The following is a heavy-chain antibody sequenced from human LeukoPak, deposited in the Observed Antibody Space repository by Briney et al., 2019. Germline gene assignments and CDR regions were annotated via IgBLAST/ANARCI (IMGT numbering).Heavy chain of an antibody. CDR3: ARVAYYYDSSGPDY. Sequence: GRSLRLSCAASGFTFSSYAMHWVRQAPGKGLEWVAVISYDGSNKYYADSVKGRFTISRDNSKNTLYLQMNSLRAEDTAVYYCARVAYYYDSSGPDYWGQGTLVTVFS. CDR2: ISYDGSNK. J-gene: IGHJ4*02. V-gene: IGHV3-30-3*01. D-gene: IGHD3-22*01. CDR1: GFTFSSYA.